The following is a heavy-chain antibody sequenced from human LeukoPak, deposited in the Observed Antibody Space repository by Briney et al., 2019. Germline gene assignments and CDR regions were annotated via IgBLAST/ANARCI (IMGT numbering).Heavy chain of an antibody. Sequence: ASVKVSCKASGYTFTSYGISWVRQAPGQGLEWMGWINPNSGGTNYAQKFQGRVTMTRDTSISTAYMELSRLRSDDTAVYYCARGRYYYDSSGYSRAFDIWGQGTMVTVSS. CDR2: INPNSGGT. D-gene: IGHD3-22*01. V-gene: IGHV1-2*02. CDR3: ARGRYYYDSSGYSRAFDI. CDR1: GYTFTSYG. J-gene: IGHJ3*02.